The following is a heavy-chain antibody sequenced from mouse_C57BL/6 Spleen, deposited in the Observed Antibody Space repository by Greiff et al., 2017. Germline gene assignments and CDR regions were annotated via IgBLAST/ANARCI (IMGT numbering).Heavy chain of an antibody. Sequence: QVQLKQSGPELVKPGASVKISCKASGYAFSSSWMNWVKQRPGKGLEWIGRLYPGDGDTNYNGKFKGKATLTADKSSSTAYMQLSSLTSADSAVYFCESDDYDAAWFAYWGQGTLVTVSA. V-gene: IGHV1-82*01. J-gene: IGHJ3*01. CDR1: GYAFSSSW. CDR2: LYPGDGDT. D-gene: IGHD2-4*01. CDR3: ESDDYDAAWFAY.